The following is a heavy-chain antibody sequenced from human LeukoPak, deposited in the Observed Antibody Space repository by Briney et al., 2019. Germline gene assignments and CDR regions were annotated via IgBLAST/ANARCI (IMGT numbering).Heavy chain of an antibody. J-gene: IGHJ5*02. D-gene: IGHD3-10*01. Sequence: PSETLSLTCTVSGGSISSYYWSWIRQPPGKGLEWIGYIYYSGSTNYNPSLKSRVTISVDTSKNQFSLKLSSVTAADTAVYYCARLSYYYGSGRPGWFDPWGQGTLVTVSS. V-gene: IGHV4-59*08. CDR2: IYYSGST. CDR3: ARLSYYYGSGRPGWFDP. CDR1: GGSISSYY.